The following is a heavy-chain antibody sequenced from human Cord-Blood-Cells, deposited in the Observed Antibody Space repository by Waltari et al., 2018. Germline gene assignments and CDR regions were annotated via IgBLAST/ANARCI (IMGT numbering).Heavy chain of an antibody. CDR3: ARFSGSFDY. D-gene: IGHD1-26*01. Sequence: QLQLQESVTGLVKPSETLSLTCTVSGGSISSSSYYWGWIRQPPGKGLEWIGSIYYSGSTYYNPSLKSRVTISVDTSKNQFSLKLSSVTAADTAVYYCARFSGSFDYWGQGTLVTVSS. J-gene: IGHJ4*02. V-gene: IGHV4-39*01. CDR1: GGSISSSSYY. CDR2: IYYSGST.